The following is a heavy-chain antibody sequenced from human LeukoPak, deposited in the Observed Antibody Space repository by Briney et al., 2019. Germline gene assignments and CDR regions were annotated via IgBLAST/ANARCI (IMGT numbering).Heavy chain of an antibody. CDR2: ISSSGSTI. CDR1: GFTFSDYY. Sequence: PGGSLRLSCAASGFTFSDYYMSWIPQAPGKGLEWVSYISSSGSTIYYADSVKGRFTISRDNSKNTLYLQMNSLRAEDTAVYYCAKKGFTTPLYYYMDVWGKGTTVTVSS. V-gene: IGHV3-11*04. CDR3: AKKGFTTPLYYYMDV. D-gene: IGHD3-3*01. J-gene: IGHJ6*03.